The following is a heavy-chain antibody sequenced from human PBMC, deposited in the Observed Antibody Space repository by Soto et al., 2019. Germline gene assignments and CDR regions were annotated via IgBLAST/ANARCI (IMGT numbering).Heavy chain of an antibody. D-gene: IGHD2-15*01. V-gene: IGHV4-59*01. CDR2: IYYSGST. CDR1: GGSISSYY. CDR3: AREGQRSCSGGSCYFNWFDP. Sequence: QVQLQESGPGLVKPSETLSLTCTVSGGSISSYYWSWIRQPPGKGLEWIGYIYYSGSTNYNPSLKSRATISVDTSTNQFSLKLSSVTAADTAVYYCAREGQRSCSGGSCYFNWFDPGGQGTLVTVSS. J-gene: IGHJ5*02.